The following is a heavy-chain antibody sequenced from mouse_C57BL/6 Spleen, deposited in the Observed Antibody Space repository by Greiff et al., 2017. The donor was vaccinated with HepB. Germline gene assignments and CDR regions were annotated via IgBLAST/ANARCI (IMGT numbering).Heavy chain of an antibody. J-gene: IGHJ2*01. CDR2: INPSSGYT. CDR1: GYTFTSYT. Sequence: VQLQESGAELARPGASVKMSCKASGYTFTSYTMHWVKQRPGQGLEWIGYINPSSGYTKYNQKFKDKATLTADKSSSTAYMQLSSLTSEDSAVYYCARGGYFDYWGQGTTLTVSS. V-gene: IGHV1-4*01. CDR3: ARGGYFDY.